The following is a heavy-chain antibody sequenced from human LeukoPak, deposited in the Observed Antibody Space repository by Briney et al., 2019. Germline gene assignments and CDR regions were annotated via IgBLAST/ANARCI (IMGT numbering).Heavy chain of an antibody. Sequence: SETLSLTCAVYGASLNGHYWSWIRQPPGKGLEWIGEGSDVGGTRYNPSLKSRVTISADTSKNQFSLKLSSVTAADTAVYYCAQNGQSGFSFDPWGQGTLVTVSS. V-gene: IGHV4-34*01. D-gene: IGHD2-8*01. CDR3: AQNGQSGFSFDP. J-gene: IGHJ5*02. CDR1: GASLNGHY. CDR2: GSDVGGT.